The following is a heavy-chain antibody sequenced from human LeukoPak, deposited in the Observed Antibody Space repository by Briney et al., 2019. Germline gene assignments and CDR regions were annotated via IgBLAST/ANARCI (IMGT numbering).Heavy chain of an antibody. D-gene: IGHD6-19*01. CDR1: GFTVSSYA. CDR3: ARDLIAVAGRGAFDI. J-gene: IGHJ3*02. Sequence: GGSLRLSCAASGFTVSSYAMHWVRQAPGKGLEWVAVISYDGSNKYYADSVKGRFTISRDNSRNTLYLQMNSLRAEDTAVYYCARDLIAVAGRGAFDIWGQGTMVTVSS. V-gene: IGHV3-30*04. CDR2: ISYDGSNK.